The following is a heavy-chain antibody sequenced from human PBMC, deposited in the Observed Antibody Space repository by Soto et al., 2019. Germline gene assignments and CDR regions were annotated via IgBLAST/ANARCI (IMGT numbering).Heavy chain of an antibody. CDR1: GFTFSSYA. CDR3: AKDSAYEHCSSTSCYDNWFDP. J-gene: IGHJ5*02. CDR2: ISGSGGST. Sequence: GGSLRLSCAASGFTFSSYAMSWVRQAPGKGLEWVSAISGSGGSTYYADSVKGRFTISRDNSKNTLYLQMNSLRAEDTAVYYCAKDSAYEHCSSTSCYDNWFDPWGQGTLVTVSS. V-gene: IGHV3-23*01. D-gene: IGHD2-2*01.